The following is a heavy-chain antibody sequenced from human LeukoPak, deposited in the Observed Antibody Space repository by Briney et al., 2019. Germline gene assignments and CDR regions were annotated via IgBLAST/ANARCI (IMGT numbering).Heavy chain of an antibody. Sequence: PSETLSLTCTVSGGSVSSGSYYWSWIRQPPGKGLEWIGYIYYSGSTNYNPSLKSRVTISVDTSKNQFSLKLSSVTAADTAVHYCARSGEVRGVIGAFDIWGQGTMVTVSS. J-gene: IGHJ3*02. D-gene: IGHD3-10*01. V-gene: IGHV4-61*01. CDR2: IYYSGST. CDR1: GGSVSSGSYY. CDR3: ARSGEVRGVIGAFDI.